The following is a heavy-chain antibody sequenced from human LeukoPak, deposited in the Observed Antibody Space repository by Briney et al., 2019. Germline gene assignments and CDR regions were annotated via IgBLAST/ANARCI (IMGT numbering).Heavy chain of an antibody. CDR1: GLIFSSYW. CDR2: IKKDGSEK. Sequence: GGSLRLSCAASGLIFSSYWLSWVRQAPGKGLEWVANIKKDGSEKYYVDSVKGRFTISRDNAKNSLYLQMNSLRADDTAVYHCARQETSSYNGAFDIWGQGTMVTVSS. J-gene: IGHJ3*02. CDR3: ARQETSSYNGAFDI. V-gene: IGHV3-7*01. D-gene: IGHD1-26*01.